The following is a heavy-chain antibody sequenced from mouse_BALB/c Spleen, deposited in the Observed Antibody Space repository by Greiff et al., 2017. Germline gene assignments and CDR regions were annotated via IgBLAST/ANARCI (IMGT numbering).Heavy chain of an antibody. Sequence: EVQRVESGGGLVKPGGSLKLSCAASGFTFSDYYMYWVRQTPEKRLEWVATISDGGSYTYYPDTVTGRFTISRDNAKNTLYLEMSSLRSEDTAMYYCAKIPDYWGQGTSVTVSS. CDR1: GFTFSDYY. CDR2: ISDGGSYT. CDR3: AKIPDY. J-gene: IGHJ4*01. V-gene: IGHV5-4*02.